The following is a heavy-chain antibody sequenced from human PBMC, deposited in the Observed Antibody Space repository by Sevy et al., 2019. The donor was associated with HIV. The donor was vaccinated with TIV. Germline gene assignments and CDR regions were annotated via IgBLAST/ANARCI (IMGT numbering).Heavy chain of an antibody. CDR3: AGGQLADNGFGM. CDR1: GYTFTGYY. Sequence: ASVKVSCKASGYTFTGYYMHWVRQAPGQGLEWMGRINPNSGGTNYAQKFQGRVTMTRDTSISTAYMELGRPRSDDTAVYYCAGGQLADNGFGMWGQGTMVTVSS. V-gene: IGHV1-2*06. CDR2: INPNSGGT. J-gene: IGHJ3*02. D-gene: IGHD1-1*01.